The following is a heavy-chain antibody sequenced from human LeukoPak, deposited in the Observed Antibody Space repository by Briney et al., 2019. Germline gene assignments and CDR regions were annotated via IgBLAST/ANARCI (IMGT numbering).Heavy chain of an antibody. CDR1: GGTFSSYA. V-gene: IGHV1-69*04. J-gene: IGHJ5*02. CDR2: IIPILGIA. D-gene: IGHD6-6*01. CDR3: ATLYSSSDLNWFDP. Sequence: ASVKVSCKASGGTFSSYAISWVRQAPGQGLEWMGRIIPILGIANYAQKFQGRVTITADKSTSTAYMELSSLRSEDTAVYYCATLYSSSDLNWFDPWGQGTLVTVSS.